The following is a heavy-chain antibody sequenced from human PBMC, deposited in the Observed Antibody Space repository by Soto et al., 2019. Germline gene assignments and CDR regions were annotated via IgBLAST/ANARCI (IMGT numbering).Heavy chain of an antibody. Sequence: QVQLVQSGAEVKKPGASVKVSCKASGYTFTSYDINGVRQATGQGLEWMGWMNPNSGNTGYAQKFQGRVTMTRNTSISTAYMELSSLRSEDTAVYYCARGLDYYGSGSYYNVYYFDYWGQGTLVTVSS. D-gene: IGHD3-10*01. J-gene: IGHJ4*02. CDR3: ARGLDYYGSGSYYNVYYFDY. CDR2: MNPNSGNT. V-gene: IGHV1-8*01. CDR1: GYTFTSYD.